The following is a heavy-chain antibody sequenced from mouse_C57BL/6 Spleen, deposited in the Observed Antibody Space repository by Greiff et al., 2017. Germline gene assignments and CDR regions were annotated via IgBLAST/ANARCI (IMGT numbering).Heavy chain of an antibody. CDR2: IDPENGDT. CDR1: GFNIKDDY. J-gene: IGHJ1*03. Sequence: VQLQQSGAELVRPGASVKLSCTASGFNIKDDYMHWVKQRPEQGLEWIGWIDPENGDTEYASKFQGKATITADTSSNTAYLQLSSLTSEDTAVYYCTTSNYYGSSYQYFDVWGTGTTVTVSS. CDR3: TTSNYYGSSYQYFDV. V-gene: IGHV14-4*01. D-gene: IGHD1-1*01.